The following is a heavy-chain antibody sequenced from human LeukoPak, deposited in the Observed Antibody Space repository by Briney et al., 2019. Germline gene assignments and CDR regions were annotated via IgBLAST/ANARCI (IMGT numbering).Heavy chain of an antibody. CDR1: GGSISSYY. CDR2: IYTSGST. Sequence: SETLSLTCTVSGGSISSYYWSWIRQPPGKGLEWIGYIYTSGSTNYNPSLESRVTISVDTSKNQFSLKLSSVTAADTAVYYCARRRSYYFDYWGQGTLVTVSS. CDR3: ARRRSYYFDY. V-gene: IGHV4-4*09. J-gene: IGHJ4*02. D-gene: IGHD3-10*01.